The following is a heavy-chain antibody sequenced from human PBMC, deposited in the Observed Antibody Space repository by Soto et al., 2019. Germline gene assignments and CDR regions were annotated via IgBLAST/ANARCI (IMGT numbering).Heavy chain of an antibody. J-gene: IGHJ6*02. Sequence: QVQLVQSGGEVKKPGASVKVSCETSGFTFKSFGFTWVRQAPGQGLEWMGWISANNGNTVYEQKFQGRVTMTTDTSTRTAYMELRSLKSDDTDMYYCARDYFGVWVGSRPHHFSNYYGMDVWGQGTAVTVSS. CDR3: ARDYFGVWVGSRPHHFSNYYGMDV. D-gene: IGHD3-16*01. V-gene: IGHV1-18*01. CDR2: ISANNGNT. CDR1: GFTFKSFG.